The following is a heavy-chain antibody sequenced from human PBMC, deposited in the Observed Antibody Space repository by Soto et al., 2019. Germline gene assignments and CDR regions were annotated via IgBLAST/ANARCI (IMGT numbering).Heavy chain of an antibody. D-gene: IGHD4-17*01. V-gene: IGHV3-23*01. CDR1: GFTFSSYA. Sequence: LRLSCAASGFTFSSYAMSWVRQAPGKGLEWVSAISGSGGSTYYADSVKGRFTISRDNSKNTLYLQMNSLRAEDTAVYYCANLRAPGDYVSFDYWGQGTLVTVSS. J-gene: IGHJ4*02. CDR3: ANLRAPGDYVSFDY. CDR2: ISGSGGST.